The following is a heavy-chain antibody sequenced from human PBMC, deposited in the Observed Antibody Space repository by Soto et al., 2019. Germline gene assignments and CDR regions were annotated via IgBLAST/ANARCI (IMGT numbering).Heavy chain of an antibody. CDR1: GGPFSSSA. CDR3: ARDRGSTKGLDY. V-gene: IGHV1-69*01. CDR2: IIPIFGTA. D-gene: IGHD2-15*01. Sequence: VPLVQSGAVVKKPGSSVRVSCKASGGPFSSSAISWVRQAPGHGLEWMGGIIPIFGTANYAQKFQGRVTITAGESTSTAHMELSRLRTEDKAVYYCARDRGSTKGLDYWGQGTLGTVSS. J-gene: IGHJ4*02.